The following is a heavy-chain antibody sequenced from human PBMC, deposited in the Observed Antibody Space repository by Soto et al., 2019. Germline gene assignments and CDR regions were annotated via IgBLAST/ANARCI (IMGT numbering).Heavy chain of an antibody. CDR3: ARDGGFGELKY. V-gene: IGHV1-69*18. J-gene: IGHJ4*02. Sequence: QVQLVQSGAELKKPGSSVKVSCKASGDTFSGYPINWVRQAPGEGLEWMGRIIPVFGTTNDAQRFEGRVTFTADESRNTGYMELRGLLSEDTAVYYCARDGGFGELKYWGPGTLVTVSS. CDR1: GDTFSGYP. CDR2: IIPVFGTT. D-gene: IGHD3-10*01.